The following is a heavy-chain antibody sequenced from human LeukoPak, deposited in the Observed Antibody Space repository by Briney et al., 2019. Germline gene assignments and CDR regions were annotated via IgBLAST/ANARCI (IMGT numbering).Heavy chain of an antibody. CDR2: IYYSGST. D-gene: IGHD2-15*01. Sequence: NPSETLSLTCTVSGGSISSSSYYWGWIRQPPGKGLERIASIYYSGSTNYNPTLKIRVTISVDTSKNQLSLKLSSVTAADTAVYYCASIVGGEQASYYYYYYYMDVWGKGTTVTVSS. CDR1: GGSISSSSYY. CDR3: ASIVGGEQASYYYYYYYMDV. V-gene: IGHV4-39*01. J-gene: IGHJ6*03.